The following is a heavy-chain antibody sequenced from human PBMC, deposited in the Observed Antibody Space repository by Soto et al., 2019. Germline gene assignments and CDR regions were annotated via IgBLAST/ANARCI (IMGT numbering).Heavy chain of an antibody. CDR2: ISYDGSNK. Sequence: LKLSCAASGFTFSSYGMHWVRQAPGKGLEWVAVISYDGSNKYYADSVKGRFTISRDNSKNTLYLQMNSLRAEDTAVYYCARYIVVVTATYACNIWGQGTMVTVSS. CDR1: GFTFSSYG. CDR3: ARYIVVVTATYACNI. J-gene: IGHJ3*02. D-gene: IGHD2-21*02. V-gene: IGHV3-30*03.